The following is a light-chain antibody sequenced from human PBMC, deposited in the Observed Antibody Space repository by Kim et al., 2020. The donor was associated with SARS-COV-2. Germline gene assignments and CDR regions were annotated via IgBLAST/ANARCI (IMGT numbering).Light chain of an antibody. J-gene: IGKJ1*01. Sequence: EIVLTQSPGTLSLSPGERATLSCRASQSVSRNYLAWYQQKPGQAPMLLIYGASSRATGIPDRFSGSGSGTDFTLTISRLEPGDFAVYYCQQFDDSSSWTFGQGTKVDIK. V-gene: IGKV3-20*01. CDR3: QQFDDSSSWT. CDR1: QSVSRNY. CDR2: GAS.